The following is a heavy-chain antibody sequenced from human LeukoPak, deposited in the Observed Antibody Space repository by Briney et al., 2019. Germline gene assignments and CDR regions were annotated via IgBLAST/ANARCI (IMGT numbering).Heavy chain of an antibody. Sequence: GGSLRLSCAASGFTFSSYWMSWVRQAPGKGLEWVANIKQDGSEKYYVDSVKGRFTISRDNAKNSLYLQMNSLRAEDTAVYYCAKDEYCSSTSCYPTGYWGQGTLVTVSS. CDR2: IKQDGSEK. V-gene: IGHV3-7*03. J-gene: IGHJ4*02. CDR1: GFTFSSYW. CDR3: AKDEYCSSTSCYPTGY. D-gene: IGHD2-2*01.